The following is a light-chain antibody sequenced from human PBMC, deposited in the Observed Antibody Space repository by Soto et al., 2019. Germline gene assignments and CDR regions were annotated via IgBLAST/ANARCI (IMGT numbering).Light chain of an antibody. J-gene: IGLJ3*02. CDR3: AAWGDSLNTWV. V-gene: IGLV1-44*01. Sequence: QSALTQPPSASGTPGQRVTISCSGSSSNIGSNAVSWYQHCPGTAPKVLIYSDDQRPSGVPDRFSGSKSGTSASLAISGLRAEDEADYFCAAWGDSLNTWVFGGGTKVTVL. CDR2: SDD. CDR1: SSNIGSNA.